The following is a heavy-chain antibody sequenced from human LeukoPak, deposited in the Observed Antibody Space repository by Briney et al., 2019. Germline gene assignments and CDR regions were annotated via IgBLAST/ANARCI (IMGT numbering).Heavy chain of an antibody. D-gene: IGHD6-13*01. Sequence: GGSLRLSCAASGFTFSSYAMSWVRQAPGKGLEWVSAISGSGGGTYYADSVKGRFTISRDNSKNTLYLQMNSLRAEDTAVYYCAKDPRYSSSWYVPTLADYWGQGTLVTVSS. CDR2: ISGSGGGT. CDR3: AKDPRYSSSWYVPTLADY. CDR1: GFTFSSYA. V-gene: IGHV3-23*01. J-gene: IGHJ4*02.